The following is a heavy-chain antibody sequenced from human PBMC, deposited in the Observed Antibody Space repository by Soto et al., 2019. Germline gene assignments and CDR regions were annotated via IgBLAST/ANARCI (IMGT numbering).Heavy chain of an antibody. CDR3: ARDNITGLFDY. CDR2: INHSGST. Sequence: SETLSLTCAVYCGSFSGGDWTLIRQPPGTGLEWIGEINHSGSTNYNPSLKSRVTISVDTSKNQFSLKLTSVTAADTAVYYCARDNITGLFDYWGQGTLVTVSS. CDR1: CGSFSGGD. V-gene: IGHV4-34*01. D-gene: IGHD2-8*02. J-gene: IGHJ4*02.